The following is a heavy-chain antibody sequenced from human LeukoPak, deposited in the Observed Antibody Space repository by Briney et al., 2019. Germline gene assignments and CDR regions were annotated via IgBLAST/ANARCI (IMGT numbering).Heavy chain of an antibody. D-gene: IGHD3-22*01. CDR1: GYIFVSHW. V-gene: IGHV5-51*01. Sequence: TGESLKISCQGSGYIFVSHWIVWVRQMPGKGLEGRGIIYPGDFDTRYSPSFQGQVTISADKSIRTAYLQWSSLKASDTAMYYCARAAISGYYAFDIWGQGTMVTVSS. CDR3: ARAAISGYYAFDI. J-gene: IGHJ3*02. CDR2: IYPGDFDT.